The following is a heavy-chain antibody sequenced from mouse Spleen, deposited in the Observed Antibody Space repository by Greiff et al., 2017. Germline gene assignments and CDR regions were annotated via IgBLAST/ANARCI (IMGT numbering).Heavy chain of an antibody. CDR2: ISSGSSTI. CDR1: GFTFSDYG. J-gene: IGHJ4*01. Sequence: EVMLVESGGGLVKPGGSLKLSCAASGFTFSDYGMHWVRQAPEKGLEWVAYISSGSSTIYYADTVKGRFTISRDNAKNTLFLQMTSLRSEDTAMYYCARRLLRLYYAMDYWGQGTSVTVSS. V-gene: IGHV5-17*01. D-gene: IGHD1-2*01. CDR3: ARRLLRLYYAMDY.